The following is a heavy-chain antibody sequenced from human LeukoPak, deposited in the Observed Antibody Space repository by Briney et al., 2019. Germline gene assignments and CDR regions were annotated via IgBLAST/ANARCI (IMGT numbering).Heavy chain of an antibody. CDR3: AKDAQYYYGSGTYFDY. CDR1: GFTFNNYG. D-gene: IGHD3-10*01. Sequence: GRSLRLSCAASGFTFNNYGMTWVRQAPGKGLEWVSFISSSGGSTYYADSVKGRFTISRDNSKNTLYLQMNSLRAGDTAVYYCAKDAQYYYGSGTYFDYWGQGTLVTVSS. CDR2: ISSSGGST. J-gene: IGHJ4*02. V-gene: IGHV3-23*01.